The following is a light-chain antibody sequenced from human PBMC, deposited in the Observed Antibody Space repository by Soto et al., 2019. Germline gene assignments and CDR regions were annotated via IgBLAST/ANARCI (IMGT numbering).Light chain of an antibody. CDR1: QSVSAF. J-gene: IGKJ1*01. CDR3: QQGYTTPGT. V-gene: IGKV1-39*01. CDR2: AAS. Sequence: DIQMTQSPSSLSASVGDRVTITCRASQSVSAFLNWYQQKPGKAPKLLIYAASSLESGVPSRFSGSGSGTDFTLTISTLQPEDFATYYCQQGYTTPGTFGQGTKVEV.